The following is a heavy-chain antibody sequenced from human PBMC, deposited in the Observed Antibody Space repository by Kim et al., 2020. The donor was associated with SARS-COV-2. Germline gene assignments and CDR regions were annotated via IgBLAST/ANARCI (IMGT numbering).Heavy chain of an antibody. V-gene: IGHV3-23*01. CDR3: AKGRSTSCYTDFDC. Sequence: YEDAVKGRFTISRDKAKNTLYLQMNSLRAADTAVYYCAKGRSTSCYTDFDCWGQGTLVTVSS. J-gene: IGHJ4*02. D-gene: IGHD2-2*02.